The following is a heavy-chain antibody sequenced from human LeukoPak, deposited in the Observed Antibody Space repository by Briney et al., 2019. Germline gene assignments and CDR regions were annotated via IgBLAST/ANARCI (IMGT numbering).Heavy chain of an antibody. J-gene: IGHJ4*02. V-gene: IGHV3-23*01. CDR1: GFTFSSYA. CDR2: ISGSGGST. D-gene: IGHD2-21*02. Sequence: GGSLRLSCAASGFTFSSYAMSWVRQAPGKGLEWVSAISGSGGSTYYADSVKGRFTISRDNSKNTLYLQMNSLRAGDTAVYYCAKDLAYCGGDCYPAGFDYWGQGTLVTVSS. CDR3: AKDLAYCGGDCYPAGFDY.